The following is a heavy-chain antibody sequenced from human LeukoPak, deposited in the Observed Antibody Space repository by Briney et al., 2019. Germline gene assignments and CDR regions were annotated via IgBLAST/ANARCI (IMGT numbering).Heavy chain of an antibody. Sequence: SETLSLTCTVSGGSISSYYWSWIRQPAGKGLEWIGRIYTSGSTNYNPSLKSRATMSVATSKNQFSLKLSSVTAADTAVYYCARDRSIAVDAFDIWGQGTMVTVSS. CDR1: GGSISSYY. D-gene: IGHD6-19*01. CDR3: ARDRSIAVDAFDI. CDR2: IYTSGST. V-gene: IGHV4-4*07. J-gene: IGHJ3*02.